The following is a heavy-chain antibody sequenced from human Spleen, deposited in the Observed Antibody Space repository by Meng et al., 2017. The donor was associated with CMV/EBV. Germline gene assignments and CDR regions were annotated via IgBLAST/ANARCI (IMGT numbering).Heavy chain of an antibody. V-gene: IGHV1-2*02. CDR1: GYTFTGYY. J-gene: IGHJ3*02. D-gene: IGHD4-23*01. CDR3: ARVLYGGNPRGAFDI. CDR2: INPNSGGT. Sequence: ASVKVSCKASGYTFTGYYMHWVRQAPGQGLEWMGWINPNSGGTNYAQKFQGRVTITTDESTSTAYMELSSLRSEDTAVYYCARVLYGGNPRGAFDIWGQGTMVTVSS.